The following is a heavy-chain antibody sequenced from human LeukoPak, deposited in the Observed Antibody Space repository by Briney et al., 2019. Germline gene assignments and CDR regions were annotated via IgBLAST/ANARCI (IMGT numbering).Heavy chain of an antibody. D-gene: IGHD4-17*01. V-gene: IGHV3-23*01. CDR3: AKTYGDLPDAFDI. CDR1: GITFSSYG. CDR2: ISHTGGSP. Sequence: GGTLRLSCAASGITFSSYGMSWVRQVSGKGLEWVSSISHTGGSPYYADSVKGRFTVSRDNSKNTLYLQMNSLRAEDTAVYYCAKTYGDLPDAFDIWGQGTMVTVSS. J-gene: IGHJ3*02.